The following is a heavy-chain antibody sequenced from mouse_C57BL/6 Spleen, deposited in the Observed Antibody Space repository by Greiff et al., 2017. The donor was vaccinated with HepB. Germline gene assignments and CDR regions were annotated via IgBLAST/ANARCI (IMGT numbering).Heavy chain of an antibody. V-gene: IGHV5-9-1*02. CDR2: ISSGGDYI. Sequence: EVMLVESGEGLVKPGGSLKLSCAASGFTFSSYAMSWVRQTPEKRLEWVAYISSGGDYIYYADTVKGRFTISRDNARNTLYLQMSSLKSEDTAMYYCTRDGDYYYGSSYGYFDVWGTGTTVTVSS. J-gene: IGHJ1*03. CDR3: TRDGDYYYGSSYGYFDV. CDR1: GFTFSSYA. D-gene: IGHD1-1*01.